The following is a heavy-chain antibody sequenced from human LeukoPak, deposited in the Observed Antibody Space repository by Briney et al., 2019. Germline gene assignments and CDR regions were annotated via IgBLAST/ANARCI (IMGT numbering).Heavy chain of an antibody. CDR2: INAGNGNT. CDR1: GYTFTSYA. D-gene: IGHD3-22*01. CDR3: ARTDYYDSSGYQYYYYGMDV. Sequence: GESLKVSCKASGYTFTSYAMHWVRQAPGQRLEWMGWINAGNGNTKYSQKFQGRVTITRDTSASTAYMELSSLRSEDTAVYYCARTDYYDSSGYQYYYYGMDVWGQGTTVTVSS. J-gene: IGHJ6*02. V-gene: IGHV1-3*01.